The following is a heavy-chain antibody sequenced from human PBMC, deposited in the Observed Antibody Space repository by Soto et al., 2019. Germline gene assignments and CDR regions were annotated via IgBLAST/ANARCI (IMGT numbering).Heavy chain of an antibody. J-gene: IGHJ5*02. V-gene: IGHV4-34*01. Sequence: QVQLQQWGAGLLKPSETLSLTCAAYGGSFSGYYWSWIRQPPGKGLEWIGEINHSGSTNYNPSLKSRVTISVDTSKNQFSLKLSSVTAADTAVYYCARRLLRYFDWLPVSGWFDPWGQGTLVTVSS. D-gene: IGHD3-9*01. CDR1: GGSFSGYY. CDR2: INHSGST. CDR3: ARRLLRYFDWLPVSGWFDP.